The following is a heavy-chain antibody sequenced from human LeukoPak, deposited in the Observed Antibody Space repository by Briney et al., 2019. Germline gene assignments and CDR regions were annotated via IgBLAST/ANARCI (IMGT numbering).Heavy chain of an antibody. CDR2: IYHSGST. D-gene: IGHD3-16*01. CDR3: AEGLGGGAFDI. CDR1: GYSISSGYY. J-gene: IGHJ3*02. V-gene: IGHV4-38-2*01. Sequence: SETLSLTCAVSGYSISSGYYWGWLRQPPGKGLEWIGSIYHSGSTYYNPSLKSRATISVDTSKNQFSLKLSSVTAADTAVYYCAEGLGGGAFDIWGQGTMVTVSS.